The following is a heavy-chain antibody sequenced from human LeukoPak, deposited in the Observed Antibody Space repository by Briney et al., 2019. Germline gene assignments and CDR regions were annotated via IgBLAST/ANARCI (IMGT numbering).Heavy chain of an antibody. CDR2: ISYSGSP. V-gene: IGHV4-61*05. CDR3: ARVAYGSGSYYLDY. D-gene: IGHD3-10*01. Sequence: SETLSLTCTVSGGSISSSSYYWGWIRQPPGKGLEWIGYISYSGSPNYNPSLRSRVTISVDTSKEQFSLKLISVTAADTAVYYCARVAYGSGSYYLDYWGQGTLVTVSS. CDR1: GGSISSSSYY. J-gene: IGHJ4*02.